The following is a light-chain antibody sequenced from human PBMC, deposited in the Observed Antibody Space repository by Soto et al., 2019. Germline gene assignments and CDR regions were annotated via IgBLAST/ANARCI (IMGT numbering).Light chain of an antibody. Sequence: ETVLTQFPATLSLSPGERATLSCRASQSVSSYLAWYQQKPGQAPRLLIYDASNRATGIPARFSGSGSGTDFTLTISSLEPEDFAVYYCQQRSNWPLTFGGGTTVE. CDR2: DAS. CDR1: QSVSSY. V-gene: IGKV3-11*01. J-gene: IGKJ4*01. CDR3: QQRSNWPLT.